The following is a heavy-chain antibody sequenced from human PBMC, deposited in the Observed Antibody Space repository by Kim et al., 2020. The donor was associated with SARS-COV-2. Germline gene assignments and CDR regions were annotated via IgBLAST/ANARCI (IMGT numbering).Heavy chain of an antibody. CDR1: GFTFSSYG. Sequence: GGSLRLSCVASGFTFSSYGMNWVRQAPGKGLEWVSLISSSGSSIYYADSVKGRFTISRDNAKNSLFLQMNSLRAEDTAVYYCARDAAAHLDVWGEGTTVT. CDR2: ISSSGSSI. D-gene: IGHD6-13*01. V-gene: IGHV3-21*01. J-gene: IGHJ6*02. CDR3: ARDAAAHLDV.